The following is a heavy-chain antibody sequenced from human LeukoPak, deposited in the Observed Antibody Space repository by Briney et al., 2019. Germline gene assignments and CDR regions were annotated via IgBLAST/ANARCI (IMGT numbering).Heavy chain of an antibody. D-gene: IGHD3-10*01. CDR1: GFTFSRHW. CDR3: AKGHHYGSGSYWV. CDR2: IDSDGSRT. V-gene: IGHV3-74*01. Sequence: GGSLRLSCAASGFTFSRHWMHWVRQAPGKGLVWVSRIDSDGSRTSYADSVKGRFTISRDNSKNTLYLQMNSLRAEDTAVYYCAKGHHYGSGSYWVWGQGALVTVSS. J-gene: IGHJ4*02.